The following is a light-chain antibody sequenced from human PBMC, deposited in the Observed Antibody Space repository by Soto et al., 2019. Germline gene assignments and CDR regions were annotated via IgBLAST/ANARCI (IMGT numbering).Light chain of an antibody. CDR2: EVS. Sequence: QSVLTQPASVSGSPGQSITISCTGTSSDVGTYNYVSWYQHHPGKAPKLIIYEVSNRPSGVSNRFSGSKSGTSASLAITGLQAEDEADYYCQSYDSSLSGSVFGGGTKLTVL. J-gene: IGLJ3*02. V-gene: IGLV2-14*01. CDR1: SSDVGTYNY. CDR3: QSYDSSLSGSV.